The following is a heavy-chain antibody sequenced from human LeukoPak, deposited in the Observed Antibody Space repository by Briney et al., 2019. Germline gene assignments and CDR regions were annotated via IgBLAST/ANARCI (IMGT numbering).Heavy chain of an antibody. CDR2: VSGSGDRM. CDR3: AKAAAAPGFDF. D-gene: IGHD6-13*01. J-gene: IGHJ4*02. V-gene: IGHV3-23*01. Sequence: GGSLRLSCAASGFTFSSCGMNWVRQAPGKGLEWVATVSGSGDRMYHADSVKGRFTISRDNSKNTIYLQMNSLRAEDTALYYCAKAAAAPGFDFWGQGTLVTVSS. CDR1: GFTFSSCG.